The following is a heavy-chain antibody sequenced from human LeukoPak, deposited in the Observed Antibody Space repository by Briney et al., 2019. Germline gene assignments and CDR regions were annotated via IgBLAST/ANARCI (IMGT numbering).Heavy chain of an antibody. V-gene: IGHV5-51*01. Sequence: GEPLNISFQGPGSHFASYWIGWARQLHGKGLEWRGIIYPSDAATRYSPSFQGQVTLSAAKSISNAYLQWSSLKASDTAMYYCARRGYYESSGSYDYWGQGTLVTVSS. J-gene: IGHJ4*02. CDR3: ARRGYYESSGSYDY. D-gene: IGHD3-22*01. CDR2: IYPSDAAT. CDR1: GSHFASYW.